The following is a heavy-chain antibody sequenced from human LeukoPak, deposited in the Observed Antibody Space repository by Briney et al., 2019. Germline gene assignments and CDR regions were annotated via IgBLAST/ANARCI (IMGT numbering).Heavy chain of an antibody. CDR3: GRAKRGRYMGFDP. J-gene: IGHJ5*02. D-gene: IGHD3-16*01. Sequence: ASVKVSCKASGYTFTSYDINWVRQATGQGPEWMGWMNPNSGNTGYAQKFQGRVTMTMNTSINTAYMELSSVRSDDTAVYYCGRAKRGRYMGFDPRGPGTLVPVS. CDR1: GYTFTSYD. V-gene: IGHV1-8*01. CDR2: MNPNSGNT.